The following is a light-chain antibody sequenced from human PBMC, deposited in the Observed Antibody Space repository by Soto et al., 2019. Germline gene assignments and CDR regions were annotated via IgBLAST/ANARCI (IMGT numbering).Light chain of an antibody. CDR1: QSVSNS. Sequence: EIVLTQSPATLSLSPGERVTLSCRASQSVSNSLAWYQQKPGQPPRLLIYDVSNRATGIPARFSGSGSGTDFTLTITSLEPEDFAVYFCRQHYNWPRVTFGQGTRLEIK. CDR2: DVS. CDR3: RQHYNWPRVT. J-gene: IGKJ5*01. V-gene: IGKV3-11*01.